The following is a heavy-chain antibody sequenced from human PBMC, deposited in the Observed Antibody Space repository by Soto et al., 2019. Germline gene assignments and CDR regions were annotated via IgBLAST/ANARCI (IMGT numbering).Heavy chain of an antibody. D-gene: IGHD3-22*01. V-gene: IGHV4-39*01. CDR2: IYYSGST. J-gene: IGHJ3*02. CDR1: GGSISSSGYY. Sequence: SETLSLTCTVSGGSISSSGYYWGWIRQPPGKGLEWIGSIYYSGSTYYNPSLKSRVTISVDTSKNQFSLKLSSVTAADTAVYYCASYYDSSGYYAYPDALDIWGQGTMVTVS. CDR3: ASYYDSSGYYAYPDALDI.